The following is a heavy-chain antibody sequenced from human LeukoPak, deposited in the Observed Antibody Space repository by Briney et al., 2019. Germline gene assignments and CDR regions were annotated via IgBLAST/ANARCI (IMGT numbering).Heavy chain of an antibody. Sequence: GGSLRLSCAASGFTFSNYAMSWVRQAPGKGLEWVSMISGNTYYADSVKGRFTISRDNSTNTLFLEMNSLRAEDTAVYYCAKDSRPDYWGQGTLVTVSS. J-gene: IGHJ4*02. D-gene: IGHD6-6*01. CDR3: AKDSRPDY. CDR1: GFTFSNYA. CDR2: ISGNT. V-gene: IGHV3-23*01.